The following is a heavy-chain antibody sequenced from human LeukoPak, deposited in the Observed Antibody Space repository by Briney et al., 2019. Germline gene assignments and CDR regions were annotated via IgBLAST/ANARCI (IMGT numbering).Heavy chain of an antibody. D-gene: IGHD1-14*01. CDR2: ISSRSRNI. CDR3: ARDEGSQPRNDAFDI. Sequence: PGGSLRLSCAASGFTFSSYSMNWVRQAPGKGLEWVSSISSRSRNIYHADSVKGRFTISRDNAKNSLYLQMNSLRAEDTAVYYCARDEGSQPRNDAFDIWGQGTMVTVSS. J-gene: IGHJ3*02. V-gene: IGHV3-21*01. CDR1: GFTFSSYS.